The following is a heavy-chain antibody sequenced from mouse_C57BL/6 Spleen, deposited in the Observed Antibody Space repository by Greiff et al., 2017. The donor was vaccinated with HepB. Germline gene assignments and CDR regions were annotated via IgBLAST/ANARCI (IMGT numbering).Heavy chain of an antibody. D-gene: IGHD1-1*01. CDR2: IDPANGNT. CDR1: GFNIKNTY. CDR3: ASLYYGSSSPMDY. Sequence: EVKLVESVAELVRPGASVKLSCTASGFNIKNTYMHWVKQRPEQGLEWIGRIDPANGNTKYAPKFQGKATITADTSSNTAYLQLSSLTSEDTAIYYCASLYYGSSSPMDYWGQGTSVTVSS. V-gene: IGHV14-3*01. J-gene: IGHJ4*01.